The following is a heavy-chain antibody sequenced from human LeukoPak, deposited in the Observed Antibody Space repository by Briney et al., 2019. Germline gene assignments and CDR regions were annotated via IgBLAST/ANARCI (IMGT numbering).Heavy chain of an antibody. Sequence: PGGSLRLFCAASGFTFSSYEMNWVRQAPGKGLEWVSYISSSGSTIYYADSVKGRFTISRDDAKNSLYLQMNSLRVEDTAVYYCARIISSGWYYFDYWGEGTLVTVSS. J-gene: IGHJ4*02. CDR3: ARIISSGWYYFDY. V-gene: IGHV3-48*03. CDR1: GFTFSSYE. D-gene: IGHD6-19*01. CDR2: ISSSGSTI.